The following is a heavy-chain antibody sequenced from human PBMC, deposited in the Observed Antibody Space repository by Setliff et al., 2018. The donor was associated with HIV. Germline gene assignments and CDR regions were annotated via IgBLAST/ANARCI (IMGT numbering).Heavy chain of an antibody. CDR1: GFTFSNYA. Sequence: GGSLRLSCAASGFTFSNYAMHWVRQAPGKGLEWVAVISYDGSNKYYADSVKGRFTISRDNSKNTLYLQMNSLRVEDTAVYYCAREDQLLSGHYYYNGMDVWGQGTTVTVSS. CDR3: AREDQLLSGHYYYNGMDV. CDR2: ISYDGSNK. V-gene: IGHV3-30-3*01. J-gene: IGHJ6*02. D-gene: IGHD2-2*01.